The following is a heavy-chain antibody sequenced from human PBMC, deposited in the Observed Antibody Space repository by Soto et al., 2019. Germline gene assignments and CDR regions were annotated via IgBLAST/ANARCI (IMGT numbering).Heavy chain of an antibody. CDR1: GYTFTSYA. Sequence: ASVKVSCKASGYTFTSYAMHWVRQAPGQRLEWMGWINAGNGNTKYSQKFKGRVTITRDTSASTAYKKLSSLRSENTAVYNCTRDPRYYDFWSGSLAVPQYYFDYWGQGTLVTVS. V-gene: IGHV1-3*01. CDR2: INAGNGNT. J-gene: IGHJ4*02. D-gene: IGHD3-3*01. CDR3: TRDPRYYDFWSGSLAVPQYYFDY.